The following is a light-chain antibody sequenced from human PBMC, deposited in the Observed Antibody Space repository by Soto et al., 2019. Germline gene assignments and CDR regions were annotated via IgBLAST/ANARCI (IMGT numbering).Light chain of an antibody. CDR2: CAS. V-gene: IGKV3-20*01. J-gene: IGKJ3*01. CDR3: QQYGSSRFT. Sequence: IALTQSPGTLSLSPGERATLSCRASQSISSSYLAWYQQKPGQAPRLLVYCASSRATGIADRFSGSGSGTDFTLTISRLEPEDFAVYYFQQYGSSRFTFGPGTKVDIK. CDR1: QSISSSY.